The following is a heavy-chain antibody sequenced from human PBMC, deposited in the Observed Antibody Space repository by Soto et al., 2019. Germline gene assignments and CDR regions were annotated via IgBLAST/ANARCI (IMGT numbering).Heavy chain of an antibody. Sequence: GGSLRLSCAASGFTFSNAWMSWVRQAPGKGLEWVGRIKSKTDGGTTDYAAPVKGRFTISRDDSKNTLYLQMNSLKTEDTAVYYCTTGGDSGYDWAYYYYYGMDVWGQGTTVTVSS. CDR3: TTGGDSGYDWAYYYYYGMDV. V-gene: IGHV3-15*01. CDR2: IKSKTDGGTT. CDR1: GFTFSNAW. J-gene: IGHJ6*02. D-gene: IGHD5-12*01.